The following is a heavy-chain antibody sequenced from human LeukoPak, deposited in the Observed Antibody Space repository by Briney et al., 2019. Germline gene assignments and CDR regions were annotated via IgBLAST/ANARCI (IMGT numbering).Heavy chain of an antibody. D-gene: IGHD5-12*01. Sequence: GGSLRLSCAASGFTFSSYSMNWVRQAPGKGLEWVSSISSSSSYIYYADSVKGRFTISRDNAKNSLYLQMNSLRAEDTAVYYCARRIVTTKHFDYWGQGTLVTVSS. CDR1: GFTFSSYS. CDR2: ISSSSSYI. J-gene: IGHJ4*02. CDR3: ARRIVTTKHFDY. V-gene: IGHV3-21*01.